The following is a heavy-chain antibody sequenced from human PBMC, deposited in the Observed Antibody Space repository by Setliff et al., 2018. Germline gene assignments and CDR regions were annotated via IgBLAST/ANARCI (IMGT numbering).Heavy chain of an antibody. CDR3: AGGGRYCGGDCYQDDAFDI. V-gene: IGHV4-34*01. D-gene: IGHD2-21*02. CDR2: FNRTRKI. J-gene: IGHJ3*02. CDR1: GGSFSDYY. Sequence: PSETLSLTCEVSGGSFSDYYWSWIRQSPGKGLEWLGDFNRTRKIDYSPSLKSRLTISVDTSKKQFSLHLNSVTAADTAMYYCAGGGRYCGGDCYQDDAFDIWGQGTMGTVSS.